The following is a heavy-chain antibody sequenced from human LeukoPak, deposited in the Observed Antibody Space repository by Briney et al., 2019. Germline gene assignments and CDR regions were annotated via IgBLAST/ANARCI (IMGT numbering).Heavy chain of an antibody. V-gene: IGHV6-1*01. Sequence: SQTLSLTRAISGDSVSSNSAAWNWIRQSPSRGLEWLGRTYYRSKWYNDYAVSVKSRITINPDTSKNQFSLQLNSVTPEDTAVYYCARAQDYDFWSGLDYWGQGTLVTVSS. CDR3: ARAQDYDFWSGLDY. CDR2: TYYRSKWYN. J-gene: IGHJ4*02. D-gene: IGHD3-3*01. CDR1: GDSVSSNSAA.